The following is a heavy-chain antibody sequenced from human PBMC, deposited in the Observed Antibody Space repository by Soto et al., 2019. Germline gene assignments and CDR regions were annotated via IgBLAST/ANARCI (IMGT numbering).Heavy chain of an antibody. V-gene: IGHV1-46*01. Sequence: QVQLVQSGAEVKKPGASVKVSCKASGYTFTTYYMHWVRQAPGQGLEWMGIINPSGGSTSYAQKFHDRVTMTRDTPTSTVYMELSSLRSEDTAVYYCASVYSSGGSCYGIDYWGQGTLVTVSS. CDR3: ASVYSSGGSCYGIDY. CDR2: INPSGGST. D-gene: IGHD2-15*01. J-gene: IGHJ4*02. CDR1: GYTFTTYY.